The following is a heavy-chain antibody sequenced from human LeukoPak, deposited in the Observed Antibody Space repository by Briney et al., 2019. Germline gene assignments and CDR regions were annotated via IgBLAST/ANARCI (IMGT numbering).Heavy chain of an antibody. D-gene: IGHD3-10*01. V-gene: IGHV3-23*01. Sequence: SGGSLGLSCAASGITFSSYVMGWVRQAPGKGLEWVSGISGSGGSTYYADSVEGRFTISRDNSKNALYLQMISLRVEDTAVYYCARARGGGSGTYNYYAMDVWGQGSTVTVSS. CDR1: GITFSSYV. J-gene: IGHJ6*02. CDR2: ISGSGGST. CDR3: ARARGGGSGTYNYYAMDV.